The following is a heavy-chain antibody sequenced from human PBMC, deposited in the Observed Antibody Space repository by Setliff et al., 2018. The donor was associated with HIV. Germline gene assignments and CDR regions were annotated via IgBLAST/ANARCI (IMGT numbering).Heavy chain of an antibody. Sequence: SETLSLTCTVSGASITSHYWSWIRQSPGKGFEWIGYIYSTGSTNYNPSLQSRVTISMVASRNQFSLKLSSVTAADTAVYYCARAASYYDSSGYWAPPKYFDYWGQGTLVTVSS. CDR3: ARAASYYDSSGYWAPPKYFDY. D-gene: IGHD3-22*01. J-gene: IGHJ4*02. CDR1: GASITSHY. CDR2: IYSTGST. V-gene: IGHV4-59*11.